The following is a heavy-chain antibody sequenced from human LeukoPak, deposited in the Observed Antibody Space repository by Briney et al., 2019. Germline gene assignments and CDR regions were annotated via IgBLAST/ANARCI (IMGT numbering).Heavy chain of an antibody. CDR3: AKRPIGYSSGWYFDY. J-gene: IGHJ4*02. Sequence: GGSLRLSCAASGFTFSSYAMSWVRQAPGKGLEWVSAISGSGGSTYYADSVKGRFTISRDNSKNTLYLQMNSLRAEDTAVYCCAKRPIGYSSGWYFDYWGQGTLVTVSS. V-gene: IGHV3-23*01. CDR2: ISGSGGST. D-gene: IGHD6-19*01. CDR1: GFTFSSYA.